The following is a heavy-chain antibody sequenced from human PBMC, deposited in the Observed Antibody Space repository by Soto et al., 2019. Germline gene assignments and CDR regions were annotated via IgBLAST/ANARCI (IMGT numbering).Heavy chain of an antibody. J-gene: IGHJ4*02. CDR2: IWYDGSNK. D-gene: IGHD2-8*01. Sequence: QVQLVESGGGVVQPGRSLRLSCAASGFTFSSYGMHWVRQAPGKGLEWVAVIWYDGSNKYYADSVKGRFTISRDSSKNTLYLQMNSLRAEDTAVYYCAREGVRYCTNGVCFQFDYWGQGTLVTVSS. V-gene: IGHV3-33*01. CDR1: GFTFSSYG. CDR3: AREGVRYCTNGVCFQFDY.